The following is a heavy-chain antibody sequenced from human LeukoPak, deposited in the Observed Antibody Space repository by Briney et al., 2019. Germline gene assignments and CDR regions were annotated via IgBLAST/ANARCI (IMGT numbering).Heavy chain of an antibody. CDR3: ARGLGAPSTDFDH. V-gene: IGHV1-8*01. D-gene: IGHD1-26*01. CDR1: GYTFTHYD. CDR2: MLPNSGYT. Sequence: ASVKVSCTASGYTFTHYDINWVRQATGQGLEWMGWMLPNSGYTGYAQKFQGGVTMTRNTATNTAYMELSSLTSDDTAIYYCARGLGAPSTDFDHWDQGTLVTVSS. J-gene: IGHJ4*02.